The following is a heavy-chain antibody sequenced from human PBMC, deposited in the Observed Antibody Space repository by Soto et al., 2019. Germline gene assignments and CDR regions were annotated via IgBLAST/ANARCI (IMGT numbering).Heavy chain of an antibody. Sequence: EVQLVESGGGLVQPGGSLRLSCAASGFIFSSHDMHWVRQATGKGLEWVSLIETAGDTFYPDSVKGRFTISRDNAKNSLYLQMNNLRAGDTAMYYCARGGGGSAYLDSWGQGALVTVSS. CDR2: IETAGDT. V-gene: IGHV3-13*01. CDR3: ARGGGGSAYLDS. D-gene: IGHD3-10*01. J-gene: IGHJ4*02. CDR1: GFIFSSHD.